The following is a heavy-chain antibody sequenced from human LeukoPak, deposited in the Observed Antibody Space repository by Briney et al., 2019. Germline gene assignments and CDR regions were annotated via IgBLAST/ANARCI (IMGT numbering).Heavy chain of an antibody. CDR1: GGSLSSYY. V-gene: IGHV4-4*09. CDR2: IYTSGST. Sequence: SETLSLTCTVSGGSLSSYYWSWIRQPPGKGLEWIGYIYTSGSTNYNPSLKSRVTISVDTSKKQFSLRLNSVSAADTAVYHCARLPDPSSYSFDYWGQGTLVTVSS. J-gene: IGHJ4*02. D-gene: IGHD2-2*01. CDR3: ARLPDPSSYSFDY.